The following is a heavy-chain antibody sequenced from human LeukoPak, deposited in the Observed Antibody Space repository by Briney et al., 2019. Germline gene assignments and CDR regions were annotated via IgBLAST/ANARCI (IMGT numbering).Heavy chain of an antibody. CDR3: ASRITMVRRDTY. CDR2: ISGSVGST. CDR1: GFTFSSYA. V-gene: IGHV3-23*01. D-gene: IGHD3-10*01. J-gene: IGHJ4*02. Sequence: GGSLRLSCAASGFTFSSYAMSWVRQAPGKGLEWVSAISGSVGSTYYADSVKGRFTISRDNSKNTLYLQMNSLRAEDTAVYHCASRITMVRRDTYWGQGTLVTVSS.